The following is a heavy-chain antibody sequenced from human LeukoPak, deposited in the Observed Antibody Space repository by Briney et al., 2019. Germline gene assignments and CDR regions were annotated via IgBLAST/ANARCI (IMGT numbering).Heavy chain of an antibody. CDR2: INPSRNT. D-gene: IGHD3-3*01. CDR3: ARRYDFWSGYPPPLDY. V-gene: IGHV4-34*01. Sequence: SETLSLTCTVSNDSITSNFWSWIRQPPGKGLEWIGQINPSRNTNYNPSLKSRVTISVDTSKKQFSLKLSSVTAADTAVYYCARRYDFWSGYPPPLDYWGQGTLVTVSS. CDR1: NDSITSNF. J-gene: IGHJ4*02.